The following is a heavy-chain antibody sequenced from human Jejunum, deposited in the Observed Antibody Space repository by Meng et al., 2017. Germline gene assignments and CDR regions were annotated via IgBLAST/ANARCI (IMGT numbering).Heavy chain of an antibody. CDR1: GFTFSNSE. Sequence: GESLKILCVVLGFTFSNSEMILVRQAPGKGLEWISYITGSSSTIYYADSVKGRFTISRDNAKNSLYLQMNSLRTEDTAIYYCARTQEWGFGEIFDYWGQGTLVTVSS. J-gene: IGHJ4*02. CDR2: ITGSSSTI. V-gene: IGHV3-48*03. CDR3: ARTQEWGFGEIFDY. D-gene: IGHD3-10*01.